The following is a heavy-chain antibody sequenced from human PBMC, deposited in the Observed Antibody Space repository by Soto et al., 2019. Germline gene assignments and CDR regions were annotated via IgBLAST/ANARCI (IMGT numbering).Heavy chain of an antibody. V-gene: IGHV4-31*03. Sequence: QVQLQESGPGLVKPSQTLSLTCTVSGGSISSGDYYWTWIRQHPGKGLEWIGYIYYSGSTKHNPSLKSRITISVDTSKNQFSLKLNSVTAADTAVYYCARTKTSSTSFQVDYWGQGTQVTVSS. CDR2: IYYSGST. CDR1: GGSISSGDYY. CDR3: ARTKTSSTSFQVDY. D-gene: IGHD2-2*01. J-gene: IGHJ4*02.